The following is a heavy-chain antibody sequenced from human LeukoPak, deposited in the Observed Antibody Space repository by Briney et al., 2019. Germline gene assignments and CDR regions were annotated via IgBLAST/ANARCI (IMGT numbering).Heavy chain of an antibody. V-gene: IGHV1-69*13. CDR3: ARDRSRGPSYNWFDL. Sequence: GASVKVSCKASGGTFSSYAISWVRQAPGQGLEWMGGIIPIFGTANYAQKFQGRVTITADESTSTAYMELSSLRSEDTAVYYCARDRSRGPSYNWFDLWGQGTLVTVSS. CDR2: IIPIFGTA. D-gene: IGHD2-2*01. CDR1: GGTFSSYA. J-gene: IGHJ5*02.